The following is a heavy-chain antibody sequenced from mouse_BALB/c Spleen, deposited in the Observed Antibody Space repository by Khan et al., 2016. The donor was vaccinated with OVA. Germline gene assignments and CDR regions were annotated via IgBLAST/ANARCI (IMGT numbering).Heavy chain of an antibody. Sequence: QVQLKQSGPGLVQPSQSLSITCTVSGFSLTSYGVHWVRQSPGKGLEWLGMICRSGSTDYNATFISRLSISKDNSKSQVFFKMNSLQANDTAIYYCTRNRNGYFDYWGQGTTLTVSS. D-gene: IGHD1-1*02. J-gene: IGHJ2*01. CDR1: GFSLTSYG. CDR2: ICRSGST. V-gene: IGHV2-2*02. CDR3: TRNRNGYFDY.